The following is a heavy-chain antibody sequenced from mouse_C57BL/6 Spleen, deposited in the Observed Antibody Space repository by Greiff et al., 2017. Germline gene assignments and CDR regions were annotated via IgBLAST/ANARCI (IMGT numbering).Heavy chain of an antibody. CDR3: ARGEDGSSYGEDY. Sequence: QVQLQQPGAELVMPGASVKLSCKASGYTFTSYWMHWVKQRPGQGLEWIGEIDPSDSYTNYNQKFKGKSTLTVDKSSSTAYMQLSSLTSEDSAVYYCARGEDGSSYGEDYWGQGTTRTVSS. CDR1: GYTFTSYW. V-gene: IGHV1-69*01. D-gene: IGHD1-1*01. J-gene: IGHJ2*01. CDR2: IDPSDSYT.